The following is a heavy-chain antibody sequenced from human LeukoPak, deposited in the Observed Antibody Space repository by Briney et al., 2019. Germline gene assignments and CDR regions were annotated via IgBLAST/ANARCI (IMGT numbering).Heavy chain of an antibody. J-gene: IGHJ3*01. CDR1: ASTFSDYS. D-gene: IGHD7-27*01. V-gene: IGHV3-48*02. CDR3: AREDDSWGPNNPDL. CDR2: IDSSSSTM. Sequence: GGSLRLSCAASASTFSDYSMNWVRQAPGKGLEWISYIDSSSSTMYYADSVMGRFTISRDNAKESLYLQMNSLRDEDTAVYYCAREDDSWGPNNPDLWGQGTMVTVSS.